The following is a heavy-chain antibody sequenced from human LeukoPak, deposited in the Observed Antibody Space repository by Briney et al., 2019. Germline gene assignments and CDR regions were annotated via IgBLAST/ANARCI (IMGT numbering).Heavy chain of an antibody. D-gene: IGHD4-23*01. V-gene: IGHV1-3*04. CDR2: INTGIGAT. Sequence: GASVKVSCKASGYTFTTYSIHWVRQAPGQSLEWMGWINTGIGATKYSQKFQGRVTITRDTSATTAYMGLSNLKSEDTAVYYCARVEPRHGGKDFDYWGQGTLVTVSS. J-gene: IGHJ4*02. CDR1: GYTFTTYS. CDR3: ARVEPRHGGKDFDY.